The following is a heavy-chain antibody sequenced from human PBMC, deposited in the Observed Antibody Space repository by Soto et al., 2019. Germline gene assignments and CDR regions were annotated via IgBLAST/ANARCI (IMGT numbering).Heavy chain of an antibody. CDR1: GYMFISYA. CDR2: INAGNGNT. J-gene: IGHJ4*02. CDR3: ARDQVAYYFDY. Sequence: EASVKVSCKASGYMFISYAVHWVRQAPGQRLEWMGWINAGNGNTKYSQKFQGRVTITRDTSASTAYMQLSSLRSEDTAVYYCARDQVAYYFDYWGQGTLVTVSS. D-gene: IGHD2-8*02. V-gene: IGHV1-3*01.